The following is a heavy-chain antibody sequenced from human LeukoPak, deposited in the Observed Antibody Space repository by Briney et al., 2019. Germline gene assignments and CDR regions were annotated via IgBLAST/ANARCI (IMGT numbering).Heavy chain of an antibody. CDR3: ARAGGSSGYYYYYYMDV. Sequence: KSSETLSLTCAVCGGSFSGYYWSWIRQPPGKGLEWIGEINHSGSTNYNPSLKSRVTISVDTSKNQFSLKLSSVTAADTAVYYCARAGGSSGYYYYYYMDVWGKGTTVTVSS. CDR2: INHSGST. CDR1: GGSFSGYY. V-gene: IGHV4-34*01. J-gene: IGHJ6*03. D-gene: IGHD3-22*01.